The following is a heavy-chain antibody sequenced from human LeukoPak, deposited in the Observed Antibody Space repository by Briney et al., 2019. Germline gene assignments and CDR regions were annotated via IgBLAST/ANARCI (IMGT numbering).Heavy chain of an antibody. CDR2: IWYDGSNK. Sequence: GRSLRLSCAASGFTFSSYGMHWVRQAPGKGPEWVAVIWYDGSNKYYADSVKGRFTISRDNSKNTLYLQMNSLRAEDTAVYYCARDQYYYGSGSYLYYWGQGTLVTVSS. D-gene: IGHD3-10*01. J-gene: IGHJ4*02. V-gene: IGHV3-33*01. CDR1: GFTFSSYG. CDR3: ARDQYYYGSGSYLYY.